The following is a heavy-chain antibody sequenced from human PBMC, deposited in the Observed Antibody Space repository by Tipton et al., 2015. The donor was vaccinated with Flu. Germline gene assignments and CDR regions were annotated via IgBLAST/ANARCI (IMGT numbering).Heavy chain of an antibody. CDR1: GEALGTHY. CDR3: ARHPRHYGDDTRDY. J-gene: IGHJ4*01. Sequence: GEALGTHYWTWFRQPAGERLEWIGRIFATGTAIYNPSLRSRVTMSVDTSKNQFSLNLTSVTAADTAVYYCARHPRHYGDDTRDYCGPGIMITVSS. V-gene: IGHV4-4*07. D-gene: IGHD4-17*01. CDR2: IFATGTA.